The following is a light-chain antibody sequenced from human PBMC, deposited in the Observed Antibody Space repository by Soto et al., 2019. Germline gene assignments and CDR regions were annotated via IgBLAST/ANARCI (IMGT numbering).Light chain of an antibody. Sequence: DIQMTQSPSTLSASLGDRVTITCRAGQSISSWLAWYQQKPGKAPKLLIYDASSLESGVPSRFSGSGSGTEFTLTISSLQPDDFATYYCQQHQTYSTFGQGTKVDIK. J-gene: IGKJ1*01. CDR1: QSISSW. CDR2: DAS. V-gene: IGKV1-5*01. CDR3: QQHQTYST.